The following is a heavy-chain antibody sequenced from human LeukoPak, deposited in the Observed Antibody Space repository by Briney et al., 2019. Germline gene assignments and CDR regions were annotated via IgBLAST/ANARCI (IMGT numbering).Heavy chain of an antibody. Sequence: TGGSLRLSCAASGFTFDSYAMSWVRQAPGKGLEWVSAISGSGGSTYYADSVKGRFTISRDNSKNTLFLQMNSLRAEDTAIYYCARGESFAFDVWGQGTVVTVSS. V-gene: IGHV3-23*01. CDR1: GFTFDSYA. J-gene: IGHJ3*01. CDR3: ARGESFAFDV. CDR2: ISGSGGST.